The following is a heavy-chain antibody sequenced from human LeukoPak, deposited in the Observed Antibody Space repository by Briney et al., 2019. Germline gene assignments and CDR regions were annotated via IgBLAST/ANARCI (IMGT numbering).Heavy chain of an antibody. CDR1: GVSISSSSYY. CDR3: ARTSTYYYASGMPPKVIYFDY. V-gene: IGHV4-39*07. Sequence: PSETLSLTCTVYGVSISSSSYYWRWIRQPPGKGLEWIGSNYYSGSTYYNPSLKSRVTISVDTSKNQFSLKLSSVTAADTAVYYCARTSTYYYASGMPPKVIYFDYWGQGTLVTVSS. J-gene: IGHJ4*02. CDR2: NYYSGST. D-gene: IGHD3-10*01.